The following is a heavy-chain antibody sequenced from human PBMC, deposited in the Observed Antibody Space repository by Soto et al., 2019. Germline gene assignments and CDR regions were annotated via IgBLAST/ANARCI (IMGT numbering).Heavy chain of an antibody. D-gene: IGHD3-22*01. CDR3: ARGRYYYDSSGYFRRYYYGMDV. Sequence: ASVKVSCKASGYTFSNYGISWVRQGPGQGLEWMGWISGYNGNTHYEEKVQDRIKMTTDTSTSTTYLELRSLRSDDTAVYYCARGRYYYDSSGYFRRYYYGMDVWGQGTTVTVS. J-gene: IGHJ6*02. CDR2: ISGYNGNT. CDR1: GYTFSNYG. V-gene: IGHV1-18*01.